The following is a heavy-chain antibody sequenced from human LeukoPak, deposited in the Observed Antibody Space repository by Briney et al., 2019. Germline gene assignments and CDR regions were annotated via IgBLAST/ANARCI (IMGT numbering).Heavy chain of an antibody. CDR3: ARDRRYYDSSGYPDY. Sequence: ASVKVSCKASGHTFTSYYMHWVRQAPGQGLEWMGIINPSGGSTSYAQKFRGRVTMTRDTSTSTVYMELSSLRSEDTAVYYCARDRRYYDSSGYPDYWGQGTLVTVSS. J-gene: IGHJ4*02. D-gene: IGHD3-22*01. V-gene: IGHV1-46*01. CDR1: GHTFTSYY. CDR2: INPSGGST.